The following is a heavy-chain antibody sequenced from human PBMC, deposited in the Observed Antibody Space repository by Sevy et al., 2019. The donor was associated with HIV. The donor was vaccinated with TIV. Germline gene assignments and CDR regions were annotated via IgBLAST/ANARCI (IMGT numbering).Heavy chain of an antibody. D-gene: IGHD3-10*01. CDR2: ISGSGGST. Sequence: GGSLRLSCAASGFTFSSYSMNWVRQAPGRGLEWVSAISGSGGSTYYADSVKGRFTISRDNSKNTLYLQMNSLRAEDTAVYYCAKDREVRGVIIFYFDYWGQGTLVTVSS. CDR1: GFTFSSYS. CDR3: AKDREVRGVIIFYFDY. V-gene: IGHV3-23*01. J-gene: IGHJ4*02.